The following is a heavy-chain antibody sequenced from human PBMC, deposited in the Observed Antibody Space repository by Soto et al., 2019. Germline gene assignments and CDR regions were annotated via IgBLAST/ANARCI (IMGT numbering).Heavy chain of an antibody. CDR3: ARDKSPRWLQPDLDY. CDR1: GYTLTSYY. V-gene: IGHV1-46*01. J-gene: IGHJ4*02. D-gene: IGHD5-12*01. Sequence: GASVKVSCKASGYTLTSYYMHWVRRAPGQGLEWMGMINPSGGSISYAQKFQGRVTMTRDTSTSTVYMEMSSLRSEDTAVYYCARDKSPRWLQPDLDYWGQGTLVTVSS. CDR2: INPSGGSI.